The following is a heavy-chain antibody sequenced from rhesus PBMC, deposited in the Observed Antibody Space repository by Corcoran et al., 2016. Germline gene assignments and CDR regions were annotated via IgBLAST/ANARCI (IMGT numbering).Heavy chain of an antibody. J-gene: IGHJ4*01. D-gene: IGHD6-25*01. CDR1: GGSISSNY. CDR3: ARDCPGGSCSLDC. V-gene: IGHV4-160*01. CDR2: IYGSSGST. Sequence: QVQLQESGPGLVKPSETLSLTCAVSGGSISSNYWSWIRQPPGKGLEWIGYIYGSSGSTYSNPPLKSRVTSSTDTSKNQFSLKLSSVTAADTAVYYCARDCPGGSCSLDCWGQGVLVTVSS.